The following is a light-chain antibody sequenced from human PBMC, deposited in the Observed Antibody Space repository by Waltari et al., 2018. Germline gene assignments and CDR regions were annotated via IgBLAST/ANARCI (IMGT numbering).Light chain of an antibody. J-gene: IGLJ2*01. Sequence: QSALTQPASVSGSPGQSITIPCTGTRSDVGGYNYVSWYQKHPDKVPKLLIYVVSNRPSGISNRFSGSNSGNTASLTISGLQAEDEADYFCGSYTSDSSVVFGGGTRLTVL. CDR3: GSYTSDSSVV. V-gene: IGLV2-14*01. CDR1: RSDVGGYNY. CDR2: VVS.